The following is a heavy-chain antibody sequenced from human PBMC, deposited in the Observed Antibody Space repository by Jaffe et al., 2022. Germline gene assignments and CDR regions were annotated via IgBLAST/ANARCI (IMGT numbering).Heavy chain of an antibody. CDR1: GGSISSYY. CDR3: ARNFAAAGGDYFDY. CDR2: IYYSGST. D-gene: IGHD6-13*01. Sequence: QVQLQESGPGLVKPSETLSLTCTVSGGSISSYYWSWIRQPPGKGLEWIGYIYYSGSTNYNPSLKSRVTISVDTSKNQFSLKLSSVTAADTAVYYCARNFAAAGGDYFDYWGQGTLVTVSS. V-gene: IGHV4-59*01. J-gene: IGHJ4*02.